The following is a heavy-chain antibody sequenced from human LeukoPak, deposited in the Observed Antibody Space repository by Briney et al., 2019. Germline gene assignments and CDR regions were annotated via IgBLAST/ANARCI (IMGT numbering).Heavy chain of an antibody. CDR2: INHSGSN. CDR3: ARDPYYYDCSGYPGDDAFDI. Sequence: PSETLSLTCAAYGGSFSGYHWSWIRQPPGKGLEWIGEINHSGSNNYNPSLKSRVTISVDTSKNQFSLKLSSVTAADTAVYYCARDPYYYDCSGYPGDDAFDIWGQGAMVTVSS. CDR1: GGSFSGYH. J-gene: IGHJ3*02. D-gene: IGHD3-22*01. V-gene: IGHV4-34*01.